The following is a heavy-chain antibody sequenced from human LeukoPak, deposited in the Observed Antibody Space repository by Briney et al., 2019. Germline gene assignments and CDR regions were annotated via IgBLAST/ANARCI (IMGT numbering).Heavy chain of an antibody. CDR2: ISGSGGRT. J-gene: IGHJ4*02. Sequence: GGSLRLSCAVSGFTFSIYAMSWVRQSPGKGLEWVSGISGSGGRTYYADSVKGRFTISRDNSKNTLYLQMNSLRAEDTAVYYCAKKPTTDILTGYVYFDYWGQGSLITVSS. CDR1: GFTFSIYA. V-gene: IGHV3-23*01. CDR3: AKKPTTDILTGYVYFDY. D-gene: IGHD3-9*01.